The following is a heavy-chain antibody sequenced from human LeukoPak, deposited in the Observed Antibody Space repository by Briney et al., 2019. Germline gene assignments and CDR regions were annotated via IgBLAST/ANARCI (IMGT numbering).Heavy chain of an antibody. CDR2: ISGIGGST. Sequence: GGSLRLSCAASGFTFSSYAMSWVRQAPGRWLEWLSAISGIGGSTSYADSVKGRFTISRDNSKNTLYLQMNSLRAEDTAVYYCAKRSSRGAFDIWGQGTMVTGSS. D-gene: IGHD6-13*01. J-gene: IGHJ3*02. CDR3: AKRSSRGAFDI. V-gene: IGHV3-23*01. CDR1: GFTFSSYA.